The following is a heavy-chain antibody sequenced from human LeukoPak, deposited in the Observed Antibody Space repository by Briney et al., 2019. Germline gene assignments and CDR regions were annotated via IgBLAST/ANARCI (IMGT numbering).Heavy chain of an antibody. CDR2: INHSGST. Sequence: PSETLSLTCAVYGGSFSGYYWSWIRQPPGKGLEWIGEINHSGSTNYNPSLKSRVTISVDTSKNQFSLKLSSVTAADTAVYYCARVRRSSGSPFDYWGQGTLVTVSS. V-gene: IGHV4-34*01. CDR1: GGSFSGYY. CDR3: ARVRRSSGSPFDY. J-gene: IGHJ4*02. D-gene: IGHD6-19*01.